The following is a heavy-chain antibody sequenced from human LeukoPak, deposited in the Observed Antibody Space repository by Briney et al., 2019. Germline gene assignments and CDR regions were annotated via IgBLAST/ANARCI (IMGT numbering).Heavy chain of an antibody. D-gene: IGHD3-3*01. CDR2: IYHSGNT. J-gene: IGHJ3*01. Sequence: SETLSLTCTVSGYSISSGYYWGWIRQPPGKGLEWIGGIYHSGNTYYNPSLKSRVILSMDTSKNQFSLKLSSVTAADTAVYYCARTDFWSGYPLWGQGTMVTVSS. CDR1: GYSISSGYY. CDR3: ARTDFWSGYPL. V-gene: IGHV4-38-2*02.